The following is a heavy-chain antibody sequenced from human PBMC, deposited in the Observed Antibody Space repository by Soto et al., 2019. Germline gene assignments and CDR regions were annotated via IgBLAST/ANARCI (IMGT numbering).Heavy chain of an antibody. CDR2: IYYSGST. J-gene: IGHJ5*02. Sequence: TSETLSLTCTVSGGSISSGGYYWSWIRQHPGKGLEWIGYIYYSGSTYYNPSLKSRVTISVDTSKNQFSLKLSSVTAADTAVYYCARAPVLMVYAIPHTGPTNWFDPWGQGTLVTVSS. CDR3: ARAPVLMVYAIPHTGPTNWFDP. D-gene: IGHD2-8*01. CDR1: GGSISSGGYY. V-gene: IGHV4-31*03.